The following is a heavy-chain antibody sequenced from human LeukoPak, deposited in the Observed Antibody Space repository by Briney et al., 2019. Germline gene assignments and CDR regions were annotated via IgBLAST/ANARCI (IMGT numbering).Heavy chain of an antibody. J-gene: IGHJ4*02. D-gene: IGHD3-10*01. CDR2: ISGSGGST. Sequence: GGSLRLSCAASGFTFSSYGMSWVRQAPGKGLEWVSAISGSGGSTYSDSVKGRFTISRDNSKNTLYLQMNSLRAEDTAVYYCARDYYYGSGSYFDYWGQGTLVTVSS. V-gene: IGHV3-23*01. CDR1: GFTFSSYG. CDR3: ARDYYYGSGSYFDY.